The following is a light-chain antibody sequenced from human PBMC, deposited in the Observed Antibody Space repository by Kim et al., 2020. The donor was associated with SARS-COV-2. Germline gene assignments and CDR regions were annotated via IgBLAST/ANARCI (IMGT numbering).Light chain of an antibody. CDR2: RNR. Sequence: PGTMVSIGSSSGGASFRSEDVYWYQQRPGPTPKVHIYRNRHRAAGVRDRVSGSGTGASASLAISGVRSEDEADYYCAAWGGSVNEIFGGGTQLTVL. CDR3: AAWGGSVNEI. J-gene: IGLJ2*01. CDR1: GASFRSED. V-gene: IGLV1-47*01.